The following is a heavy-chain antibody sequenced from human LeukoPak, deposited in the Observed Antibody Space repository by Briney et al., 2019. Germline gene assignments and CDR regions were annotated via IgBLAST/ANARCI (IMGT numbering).Heavy chain of an antibody. CDR2: INWNGGST. J-gene: IGHJ4*02. D-gene: IGHD6-19*01. CDR3: VRDRLPVADYYFDY. Sequence: PGGSLRLSCAASGFTFDGYGINWVRQAPGKGLEWVSGINWNGGSTGYADSVKGRFTISRDNAKNSLYLQMDNLRAEDTAFYYCVRDRLPVADYYFDYWGQGTLVTVSS. V-gene: IGHV3-20*04. CDR1: GFTFDGYG.